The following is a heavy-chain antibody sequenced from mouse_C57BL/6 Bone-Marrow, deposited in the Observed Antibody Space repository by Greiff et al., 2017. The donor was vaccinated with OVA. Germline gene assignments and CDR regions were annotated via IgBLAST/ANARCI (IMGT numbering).Heavy chain of an antibody. V-gene: IGHV2-5*01. Sequence: QVQLKESGPGLVQPSQRLSITCTVSGFSLTSYGVHWVRQSPGKGLEWLGVIWRGGSTDYNAAFMSRLSITKDNSKSQVFFKMNSLQADDTAIYYCAKKDLGSSHAMDYWGQGTSVTVSS. CDR1: GFSLTSYG. J-gene: IGHJ4*01. CDR2: IWRGGST. D-gene: IGHD1-1*01. CDR3: AKKDLGSSHAMDY.